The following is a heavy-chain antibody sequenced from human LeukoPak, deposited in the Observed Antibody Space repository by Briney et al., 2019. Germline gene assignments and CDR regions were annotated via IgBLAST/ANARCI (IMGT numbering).Heavy chain of an antibody. D-gene: IGHD3-9*01. CDR3: ARGPRPYYEILTGPKIDAFDI. V-gene: IGHV1-2*04. CDR2: INPNSGGT. CDR1: GYTFTGYY. Sequence: ASVKVSCKASGYTFTGYYMHWVRQAPGQGLEWMGWINPNSGGTNYAQKFQGWVTMTRDTSISTAYMELSRLRSDDTAVYYCARGPRPYYEILTGPKIDAFDIWGQGTMVTVSS. J-gene: IGHJ3*02.